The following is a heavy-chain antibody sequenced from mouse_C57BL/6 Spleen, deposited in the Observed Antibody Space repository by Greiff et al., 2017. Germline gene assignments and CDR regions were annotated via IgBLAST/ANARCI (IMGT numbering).Heavy chain of an antibody. J-gene: IGHJ3*01. CDR2: IWGVGST. D-gene: IGHD1-1*01. Sequence: VKLMESGPGLVAPSQSLSITCTVSGFSLTSYGVDWVRQSPGKGLEWLGVIWGVGSTNYNSALKSRLSIRKDNSKSQVFLKMNRLQTDDTAMYYCASVDSYGSPFAYWGQGTLVTVSA. CDR3: ASVDSYGSPFAY. CDR1: GFSLTSYG. V-gene: IGHV2-6*01.